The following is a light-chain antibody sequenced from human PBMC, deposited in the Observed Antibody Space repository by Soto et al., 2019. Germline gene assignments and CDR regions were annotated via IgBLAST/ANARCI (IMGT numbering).Light chain of an antibody. J-gene: IGKJ4*02. CDR1: QSVSSN. V-gene: IGKV3-15*01. CDR3: QQYNVWQLT. CDR2: VAS. Sequence: EIVMTQSPATLSVSPGESATLSCRSSQSVSSNLAWYQQKPGQTPKFLVYVASTRATRIRARFSGSVSGTEFTLTISSLHSEDFAVYYCQQYNVWQLTFGGWTKVEF.